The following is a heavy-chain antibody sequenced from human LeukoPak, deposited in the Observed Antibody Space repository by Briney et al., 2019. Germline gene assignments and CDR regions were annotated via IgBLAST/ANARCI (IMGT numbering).Heavy chain of an antibody. Sequence: ASVKVSCKASGYTFTSYAMHWVRQAPGQRLEWMGWINAGNGNTKYSQKFQGRVAITRDTSASTAYMELSSLRSEDTAVYYCARETAYCSSTSCNPAFDIWGQGTMVTVSS. J-gene: IGHJ3*02. V-gene: IGHV1-3*01. CDR1: GYTFTSYA. D-gene: IGHD2-2*01. CDR3: ARETAYCSSTSCNPAFDI. CDR2: INAGNGNT.